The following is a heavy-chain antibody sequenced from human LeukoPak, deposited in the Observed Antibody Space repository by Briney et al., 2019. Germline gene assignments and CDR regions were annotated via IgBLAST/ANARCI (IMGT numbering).Heavy chain of an antibody. Sequence: SLTLSLTCTVSGGSISSGGYYWSWIRQHPGKGLEWIGYIYYSGSTYYNPSLKSRVTISVDTSKNQFSLKLSSVTAADTAVYYCARSSGYYDSSGYGYWGQGTLVTVSS. V-gene: IGHV4-31*03. CDR1: GGSISSGGYY. CDR3: ARSSGYYDSSGYGY. J-gene: IGHJ4*02. CDR2: IYYSGST. D-gene: IGHD3-22*01.